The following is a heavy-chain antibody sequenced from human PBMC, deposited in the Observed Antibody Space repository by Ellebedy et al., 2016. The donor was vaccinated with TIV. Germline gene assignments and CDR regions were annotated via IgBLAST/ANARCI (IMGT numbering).Heavy chain of an antibody. V-gene: IGHV1-69*10. D-gene: IGHD3-22*01. CDR3: ARAGYYYDSSGYYYDY. CDR2: IIPILGIA. CDR1: GYTFTSYG. J-gene: IGHJ4*02. Sequence: ASVKVSCKASGYTFTSYGISWVRQAPGQGLEWMGGIIPILGIANYAQKFQGRVTITADESTSTAYMELSSLRSEDTAVYYCARAGYYYDSSGYYYDYWGQGTLVTVSS.